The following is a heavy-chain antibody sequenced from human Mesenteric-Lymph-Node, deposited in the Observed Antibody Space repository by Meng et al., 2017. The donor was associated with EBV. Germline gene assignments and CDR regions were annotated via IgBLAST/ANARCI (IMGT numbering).Heavy chain of an antibody. CDR3: SRDSIYNGQDS. CDR2: MNPNSGAT. Sequence: QVHLVPSGAEVKKPGASVKVSCKASGYTFTSYDSNWVRQATGQGLEWMGWMNPNSGATGSTQKFQGRVTMTRNTSISTAYMELNSLTSEDTAVYYCSRDSIYNGQDSWGQGTLVTVSS. CDR1: GYTFTSYD. J-gene: IGHJ4*02. V-gene: IGHV1-8*01. D-gene: IGHD5-24*01.